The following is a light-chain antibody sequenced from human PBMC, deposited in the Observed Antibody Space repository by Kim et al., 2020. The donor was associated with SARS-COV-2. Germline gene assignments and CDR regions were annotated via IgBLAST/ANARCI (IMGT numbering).Light chain of an antibody. CDR3: QQYGAT. Sequence: LPPAERATLSCRGKQVLARRDGTWYKQKRGQAPRLLRPGAGSRGTGIPDRVRGRGSGTDFTLTISRLGPEDSAIYYCQQYGATFGGGTKVDIK. CDR2: GAG. V-gene: IGKV3-20*01. J-gene: IGKJ4*01. CDR1: QVLARRD.